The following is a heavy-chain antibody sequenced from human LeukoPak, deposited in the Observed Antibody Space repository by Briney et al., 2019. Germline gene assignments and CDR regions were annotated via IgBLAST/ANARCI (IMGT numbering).Heavy chain of an antibody. V-gene: IGHV3-53*01. CDR2: SYSDSNT. CDR3: VRKNRDFNAAFDI. J-gene: IGHJ3*02. Sequence: PGGSLRLSCAASGFTVSNNYMSWVRQAPGKGLEWVSISYSDSNTNYADSVKGRFTTSRDTSQNTLSLQMNSLRAEDTAVHYCVRKNRDFNAAFDIWGQGTVVTVSS. CDR1: GFTVSNNY. D-gene: IGHD1-14*01.